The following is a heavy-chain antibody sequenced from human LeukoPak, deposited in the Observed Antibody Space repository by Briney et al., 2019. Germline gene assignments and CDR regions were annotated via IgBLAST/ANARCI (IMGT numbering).Heavy chain of an antibody. J-gene: IGHJ4*02. CDR3: ARDDHSNTLTLDY. V-gene: IGHV3-48*02. CDR2: ISSSSSTI. CDR1: GFTFSNAW. Sequence: PGGSLRLSCAASGFTFSNAWMSWVRQAPGKGLEWVSYISSSSSTIYYADSVKGRFTISRDNAKNSLYLQMNSLRDEDTAVYYCARDDHSNTLTLDYWGQGTLVTVSS. D-gene: IGHD6-13*01.